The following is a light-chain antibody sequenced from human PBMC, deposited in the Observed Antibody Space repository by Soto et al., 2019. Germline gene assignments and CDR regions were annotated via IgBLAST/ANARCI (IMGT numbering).Light chain of an antibody. CDR2: DVS. J-gene: IGKJ5*01. V-gene: IGKV1-13*02. CDR3: QQFNSYPIT. CDR1: QDIREA. Sequence: AIQVTQSPSSLPASVGDRVTITCRASQDIREALAWYQQKPGKAPKLLIYDVSTLESGVPSRFSGSGSGTEFTLTITSLQPEDFGTYYCQQFNSYPITFGHGTRLEIK.